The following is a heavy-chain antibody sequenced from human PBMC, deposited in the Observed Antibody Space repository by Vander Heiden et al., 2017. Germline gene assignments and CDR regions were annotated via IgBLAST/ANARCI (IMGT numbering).Heavy chain of an antibody. D-gene: IGHD2-2*01. CDR3: ARESAVERIAFDI. Sequence: EVRLEESGGGLVQLGGSLRLSCSASGFTFSRFWMHWVRQAPGKGLVWVSRINSDGSSTMYADTVKGRFTISRDNAKNTVYLQMNSLRADDTAIYYCARESAVERIAFDIWGQGTMVTVSS. CDR2: INSDGSST. CDR1: GFTFSRFW. J-gene: IGHJ3*02. V-gene: IGHV3-74*03.